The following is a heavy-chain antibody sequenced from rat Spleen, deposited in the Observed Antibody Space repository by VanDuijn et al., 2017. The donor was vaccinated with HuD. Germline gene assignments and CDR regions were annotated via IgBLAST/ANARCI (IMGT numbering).Heavy chain of an antibody. CDR3: ARQHYSAPFDY. CDR1: GFSLTSNG. J-gene: IGHJ2*01. Sequence: QVQLKESGPGLVQPSQTLSLTCTVSGFSLTSNGVSWVRQSPGKGLEWIATISSGGHTYYNSVLKSRLSISRDTSKSQVFLKINSLQTEDTATYYCARQHYSAPFDYWGQGIMVTVSS. V-gene: IGHV2S8*01. D-gene: IGHD1-1*01. CDR2: ISSGGHT.